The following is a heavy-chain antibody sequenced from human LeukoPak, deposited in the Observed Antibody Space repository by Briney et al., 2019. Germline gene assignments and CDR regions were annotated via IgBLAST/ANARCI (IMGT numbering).Heavy chain of an antibody. CDR3: ARHLASGSCYYYMDV. Sequence: GESLKISCKGSGYSFTSYWIGWVRQMPGKGLEWMGIIYPGDSDTRYSPSFQGQVTISADKSISTAYLQWSSLKASDTAMYYCARHLASGSCYYYMDVWGKGTTVTISS. V-gene: IGHV5-51*01. J-gene: IGHJ6*03. CDR1: GYSFTSYW. CDR2: IYPGDSDT.